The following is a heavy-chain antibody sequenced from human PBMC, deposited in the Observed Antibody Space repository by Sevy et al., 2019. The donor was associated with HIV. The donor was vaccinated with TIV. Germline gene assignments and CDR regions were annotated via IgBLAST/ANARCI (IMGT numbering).Heavy chain of an antibody. Sequence: SETLSLTCTVSGGSISSRSYYWSRIRQPPGKGLEWIGSVYYSGSTNYNPSLKSRVTISVDTSKNQFFLKLSSVTAADTAVYYCARDFSWNGLDYWGQGTLVTVSS. D-gene: IGHD1-1*01. CDR3: ARDFSWNGLDY. V-gene: IGHV4-61*01. CDR1: GGSISSRSYY. CDR2: VYYSGST. J-gene: IGHJ4*02.